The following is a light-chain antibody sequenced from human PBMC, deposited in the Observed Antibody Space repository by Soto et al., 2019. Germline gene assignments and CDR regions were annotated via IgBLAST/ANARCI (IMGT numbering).Light chain of an antibody. CDR2: EVN. CDR3: SSYTRISTYV. J-gene: IGLJ1*01. CDR1: SSDVGGYNY. Sequence: QSVLTQPASVSGSPGQSITISCTGTSSDVGGYNYVSWYQHHPGKAPQLMIYEVNNRPSGVSNRFSGSKSGNTASLTISGLQAEDEADYYCSSYTRISTYVFGSGTKLTVL. V-gene: IGLV2-14*01.